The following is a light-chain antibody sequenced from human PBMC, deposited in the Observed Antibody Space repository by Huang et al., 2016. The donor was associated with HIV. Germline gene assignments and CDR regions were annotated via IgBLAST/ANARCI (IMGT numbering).Light chain of an antibody. CDR3: QQADSFPRT. V-gene: IGKV1-12*01. J-gene: IGKJ2*01. CDR2: AAS. Sequence: DIQMTQSPSSVSASVGDRVTITCRASQDISRWLAWYQQKPGKAPKLLIYAASSLQSGVPSRFRGSGSETDFTLTITSLQPEDFATYYCQQADSFPRTFGQGTKLEIK. CDR1: QDISRW.